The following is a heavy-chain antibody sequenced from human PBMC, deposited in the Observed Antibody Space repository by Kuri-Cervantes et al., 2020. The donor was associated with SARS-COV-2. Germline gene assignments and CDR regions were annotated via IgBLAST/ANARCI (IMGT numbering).Heavy chain of an antibody. CDR1: GFTLDDYG. CDR2: ITWDGGST. J-gene: IGHJ4*02. Sequence: GGSLRLSCAASGFTLDDYGMYWVRQAPGMGLEWVSCITWDGGSTSYADTVKGRFTMSRDSSKNSLYLQMNSLRVEDTALYYCAKVFGVGSNIKYFDYRGQGTVVTVSS. CDR3: AKVFGVGSNIKYFDY. V-gene: IGHV3-43D*03. D-gene: IGHD3-10*02.